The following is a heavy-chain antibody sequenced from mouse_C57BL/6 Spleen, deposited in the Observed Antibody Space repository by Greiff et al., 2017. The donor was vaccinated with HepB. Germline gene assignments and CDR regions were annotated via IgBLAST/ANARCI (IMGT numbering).Heavy chain of an antibody. CDR2: IYPGGGYT. D-gene: IGHD1-1*01. Sequence: QVHVKQSGAELVRPGTSVKMSCKASGYTFTNYWIGWAKQRPGHGLEWIGDIYPGGGYTNYNEKFKGKATLTADKSSSTAYMQFSSLTSEDSAIYYCARGTTVVGPFDYWGQGTTLTVSS. CDR3: ARGTTVVGPFDY. J-gene: IGHJ2*01. V-gene: IGHV1-63*01. CDR1: GYTFTNYW.